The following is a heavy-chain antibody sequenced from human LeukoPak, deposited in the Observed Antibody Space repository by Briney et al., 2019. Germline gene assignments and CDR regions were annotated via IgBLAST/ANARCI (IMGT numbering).Heavy chain of an antibody. Sequence: VGSLRLSCADSVFTFNRYVMSWVRQAPGKGVEWVYDICGIGSTTNYADPVKGRFTISRDKSKNQLYLQMNSLRAEDTAVYYCAKGGSRLYVYFDYWGQGTLVTVSS. D-gene: IGHD1-26*01. CDR1: VFTFNRYV. CDR2: ICGIGSTT. V-gene: IGHV3-23*01. J-gene: IGHJ4*02. CDR3: AKGGSRLYVYFDY.